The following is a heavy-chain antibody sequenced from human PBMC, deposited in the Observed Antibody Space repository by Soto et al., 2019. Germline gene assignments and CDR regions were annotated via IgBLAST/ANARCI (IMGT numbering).Heavy chain of an antibody. J-gene: IGHJ4*02. CDR1: GFTFSSYS. CDR2: ISSSSSYI. Sequence: EVQLVESGGGLVKPWGSLRLSCAASGFTFSSYSMNWVRQAPGKGLEWVSSISSSSSYIYYADSVKGRFTISRDNAKNSLYLQMNSLRAEDTAVYYCARDLKIVGATLGYWGQGTLVTVSS. V-gene: IGHV3-21*01. D-gene: IGHD1-26*01. CDR3: ARDLKIVGATLGY.